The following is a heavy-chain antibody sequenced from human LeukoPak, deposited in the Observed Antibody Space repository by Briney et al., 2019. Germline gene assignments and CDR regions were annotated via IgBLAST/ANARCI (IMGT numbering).Heavy chain of an antibody. V-gene: IGHV3-7*01. CDR1: GFTFSSYF. J-gene: IGHJ4*02. Sequence: GGSLRLSCAASGFTFSSYFMSWVRQAPGKGLEWVAKIKQGGSETYYVDSVKGRFTISRDNAKNSLYLQMNSLRVDDTAVYYCARARSDSSSSPYFWGQGTLVTVSS. CDR3: ARARSDSSSSPYF. D-gene: IGHD6-6*01. CDR2: IKQGGSET.